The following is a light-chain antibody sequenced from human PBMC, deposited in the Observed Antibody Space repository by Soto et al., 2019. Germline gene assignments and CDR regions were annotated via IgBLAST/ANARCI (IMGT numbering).Light chain of an antibody. J-gene: IGKJ4*01. V-gene: IGKV1-12*01. CDR3: QQANSFPLT. Sequence: IQMTLSPSSVSASVGDRVTITCRASQGISSLLAWYQQKPGKAPNLLIHTASSLQSGVPSRFIGSGSGTDFTLTISSLQPEDFASYYCQQANSFPLTFGGGTKVEIK. CDR1: QGISSL. CDR2: TAS.